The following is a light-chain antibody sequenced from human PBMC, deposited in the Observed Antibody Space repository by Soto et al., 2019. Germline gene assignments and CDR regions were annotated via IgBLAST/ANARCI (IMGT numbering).Light chain of an antibody. Sequence: AIQMTQSPSSLSAYVGDGVTIICRASQGIRNDLGWYQQKPGKAPNLLIFAASSLQSGVPSRFSGNGSGTDFTLTISCLQPEDFTTYYCLQDYSYPLTFGGGSNVDI. CDR1: QGIRND. V-gene: IGKV1-6*01. CDR3: LQDYSYPLT. CDR2: AAS. J-gene: IGKJ4*01.